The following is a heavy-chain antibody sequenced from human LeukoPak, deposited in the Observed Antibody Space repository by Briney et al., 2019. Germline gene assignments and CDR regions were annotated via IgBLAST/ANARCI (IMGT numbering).Heavy chain of an antibody. CDR1: GGSFSGYY. V-gene: IGHV4-34*01. D-gene: IGHD7-27*01. CDR2: INHSGST. CDR3: ARESNWAGAYYFDY. J-gene: IGHJ4*02. Sequence: SETLSLTCAVYGGSFSGYYWSWIRQPPGKGLEWIGEINHSGSTNYNPSLKSRVTISVDTSKNQSSLKLSSVTAADTAVYYCARESNWAGAYYFDYWGQGTLVTVSS.